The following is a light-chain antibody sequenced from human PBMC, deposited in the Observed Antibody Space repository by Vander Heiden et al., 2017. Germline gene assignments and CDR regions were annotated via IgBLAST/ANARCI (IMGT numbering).Light chain of an antibody. V-gene: IGLV1-36*01. CDR2: YDD. Sequence: QSVLTQPPSVSAAPSPRVTISCSGSSSNIGNNAVDWYQQLPGKAPKLLIYYDDLLPSGVSDRFSGSKSGTSASLAISGLQSEDEADYYCATWDDRLNGPVFGGGTKLTVL. CDR3: ATWDDRLNGPV. CDR1: SSNIGNNA. J-gene: IGLJ2*01.